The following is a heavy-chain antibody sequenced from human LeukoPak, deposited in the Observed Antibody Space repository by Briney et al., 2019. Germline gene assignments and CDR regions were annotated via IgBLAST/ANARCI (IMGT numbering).Heavy chain of an antibody. V-gene: IGHV4-4*09. CDR1: GGSISSYY. CDR2: IYTSGGT. Sequence: PSETLSLTCTVSGGSISSYYWSWIRQPPGKGLEWIGYIYTSGGTNYNPSLKSRVTISVDTSKNQFSLKLSSVTAADTAVYYCARLLPDYYDSSGFFDYWGQGTLVTVSS. D-gene: IGHD3-22*01. CDR3: ARLLPDYYDSSGFFDY. J-gene: IGHJ4*02.